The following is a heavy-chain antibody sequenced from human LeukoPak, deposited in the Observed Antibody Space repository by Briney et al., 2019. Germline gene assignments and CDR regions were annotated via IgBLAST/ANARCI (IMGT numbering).Heavy chain of an antibody. D-gene: IGHD6-19*01. V-gene: IGHV4-38-2*02. CDR3: ARRYRELYSSGWYEDY. Sequence: SETLSLTCTVSGYSISSGYYWGWIRQPPGKGLEWIGSIYHSGSTYYNPSLKSRVTISVDTSKNQFSLKLSSVTAADTAVYYCARRYRELYSSGWYEDYWGQGTLVTVSS. CDR1: GYSISSGYY. CDR2: IYHSGST. J-gene: IGHJ4*02.